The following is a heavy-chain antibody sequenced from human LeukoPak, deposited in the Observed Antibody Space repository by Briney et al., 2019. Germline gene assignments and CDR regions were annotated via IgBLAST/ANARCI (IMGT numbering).Heavy chain of an antibody. CDR2: IYYSGST. Sequence: SETLSLTCTVSGGSISSSSYYWGWIRQPPGKGLEWIGSIYYSGSTYYNPSLKSRVTISVDTSKNQFSLKLSSVTAADTAVYYCARGAVAGKHPSRFFDYWGQGTLVTVSS. D-gene: IGHD6-19*01. V-gene: IGHV4-39*01. J-gene: IGHJ4*02. CDR3: ARGAVAGKHPSRFFDY. CDR1: GGSISSSSYY.